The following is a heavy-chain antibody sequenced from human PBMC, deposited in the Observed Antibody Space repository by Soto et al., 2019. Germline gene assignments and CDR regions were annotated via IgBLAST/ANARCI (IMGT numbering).Heavy chain of an antibody. J-gene: IGHJ4*02. CDR1: GGTFSSYA. V-gene: IGHV1-69*13. CDR2: IIPIFGTA. D-gene: IGHD5-18*01. Sequence: GASVKVSCKASGGTFSSYAISWVRQAPGQGLEWMGGIIPIFGTANYAQKFQGRVTITADESTRTAYMELSSLRSEDTAVYYCARNPLAIAGYFDYWGQGTLVTVSS. CDR3: ARNPLAIAGYFDY.